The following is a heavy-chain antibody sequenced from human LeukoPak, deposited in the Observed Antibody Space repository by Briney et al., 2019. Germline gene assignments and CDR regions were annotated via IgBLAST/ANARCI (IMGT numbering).Heavy chain of an antibody. D-gene: IGHD6-19*01. Sequence: SETLSLTCTVSGGSLHNYYWSWIRQPAGKGLEWIGRIYPTGHTHYNPSLKSRITMSVDTSNNQFSLQMTSITAADTAVYYCARITDPDYRRGWSGADYWGRGTQVTVSA. CDR3: ARITDPDYRRGWSGADY. J-gene: IGHJ4*02. V-gene: IGHV4-4*07. CDR1: GGSLHNYY. CDR2: IYPTGHT.